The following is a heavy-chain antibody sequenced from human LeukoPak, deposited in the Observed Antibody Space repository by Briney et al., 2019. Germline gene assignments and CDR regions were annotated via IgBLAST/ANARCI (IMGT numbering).Heavy chain of an antibody. CDR2: IYYSGST. D-gene: IGHD1-26*01. J-gene: IGHJ4*02. V-gene: IGHV4-59*12. Sequence: SETLSLTCTVSGGSISSYYWSWIRQPPGKGLEWIGCIYYSGSTNYNPSLKSRVTISVDTPKNQFSLKLSSVTAADTAVYYCARGTRRVGATTAGGNIDYWGQGTLVTVSS. CDR1: GGSISSYY. CDR3: ARGTRRVGATTAGGNIDY.